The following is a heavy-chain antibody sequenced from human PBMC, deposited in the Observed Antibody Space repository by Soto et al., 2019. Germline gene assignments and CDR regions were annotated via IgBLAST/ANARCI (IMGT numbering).Heavy chain of an antibody. D-gene: IGHD6-13*01. J-gene: IGHJ1*01. Sequence: GGSLRLSCEGSGFKFKTYAMHWVRQVPGKGLEWVSGINWNSGSIGYGDSVKGRFAISRDNAKNSLHLQMNSLSAEDTAFYYCVKDESINWYSGHFRHWGQGTLVTVSS. V-gene: IGHV3-9*01. CDR2: INWNSGSI. CDR3: VKDESINWYSGHFRH. CDR1: GFKFKTYA.